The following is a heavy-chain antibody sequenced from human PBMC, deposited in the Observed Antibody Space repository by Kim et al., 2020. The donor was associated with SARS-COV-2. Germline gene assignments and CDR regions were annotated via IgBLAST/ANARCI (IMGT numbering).Heavy chain of an antibody. D-gene: IGHD6-13*01. CDR3: ARDLHSTTWFPYAFDV. CDR1: GYTFRNYG. CDR2: ISAYNGHT. V-gene: IGHV1-18*01. Sequence: ASVKVSCKASGYTFRNYGINWVRQAPGQGLEWLGRISAYNGHTSYSENLQDRITMTTDTFTSSAYMELTSLISDDTAIYYCARDLHSTTWFPYAFDVWGQGTLVTVSS. J-gene: IGHJ3*01.